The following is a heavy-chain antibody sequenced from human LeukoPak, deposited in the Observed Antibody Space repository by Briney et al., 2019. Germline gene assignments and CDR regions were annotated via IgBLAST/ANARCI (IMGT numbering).Heavy chain of an antibody. D-gene: IGHD3-10*01. CDR2: IKSDGSST. V-gene: IGHV3-74*01. J-gene: IGHJ4*02. Sequence: GGALRLSGAASGFTFSSNWMHWLGQAPGKGLVGGSRIKSDGSSTSYAGSVKGRFTLSRDTATNPLYLQMNSLRAEDTAVYYCVCHIWFGEIFQAYWGQGTLVTASS. CDR3: VCHIWFGEIFQAY. CDR1: GFTFSSNW.